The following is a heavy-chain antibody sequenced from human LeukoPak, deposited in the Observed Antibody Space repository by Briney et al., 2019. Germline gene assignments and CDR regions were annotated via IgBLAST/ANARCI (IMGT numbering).Heavy chain of an antibody. CDR1: GGTFSSYA. CDR2: IIPIFGTA. J-gene: IGHJ5*02. CDR3: ARDLPAVRSNRGHWFDP. Sequence: SVKVSCKASGGTFSSYAISWVRQAPGQGLEWMGGIIPIFGTANYAQKFQGRVTITTDESTSTAYMELSSLRSEDTAVYYCARDLPAVRSNRGHWFDPWGQGTLVTVSS. V-gene: IGHV1-69*05. D-gene: IGHD1-26*01.